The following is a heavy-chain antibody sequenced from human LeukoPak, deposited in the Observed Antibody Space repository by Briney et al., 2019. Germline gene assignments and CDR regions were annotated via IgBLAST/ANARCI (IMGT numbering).Heavy chain of an antibody. Sequence: SETLSLTCSVSGGSISGYYWTWIRQPAGKGLEWIGRVYTSGSTHYNPSLKTRLTMSVDTSKNQFSLKLSSVTAADTAVYYCAAITMIDWFDPWGQGTLVTVSS. J-gene: IGHJ5*02. CDR2: VYTSGST. V-gene: IGHV4-4*07. CDR3: AAITMIDWFDP. D-gene: IGHD3-22*01. CDR1: GGSISGYY.